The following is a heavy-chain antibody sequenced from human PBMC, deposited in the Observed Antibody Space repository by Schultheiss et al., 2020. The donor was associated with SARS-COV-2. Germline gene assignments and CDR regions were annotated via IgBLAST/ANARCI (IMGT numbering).Heavy chain of an antibody. CDR3: ARWKLLGYCSSTSCYEYFQH. CDR2: MNPNTGVT. V-gene: IGHV1-2*06. D-gene: IGHD2-2*01. Sequence: ASVKVSCKASGYTFTNYYIHWVRQAPGQGLEWMGRMNPNTGVTKFAQKFQGRVTMTRDTSISTAYMELSRLRSDDTAVYYCARWKLLGYCSSTSCYEYFQHWGQGTLVTVSS. CDR1: GYTFTNYY. J-gene: IGHJ1*01.